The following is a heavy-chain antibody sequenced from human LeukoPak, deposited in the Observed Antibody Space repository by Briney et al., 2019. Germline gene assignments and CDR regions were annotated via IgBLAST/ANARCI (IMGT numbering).Heavy chain of an antibody. V-gene: IGHV3-23*01. CDR2: ISGSGGST. Sequence: GGSLRLSRAASGFTFSSYAMSWVRQAPGKGLEWVSAISGSGGSTYYADSVKGRFTISRDNSKNTLYLQMNSLRAEDTAVYYCAKDLKAYNWNDYFDYWGQGTLVTVSS. CDR1: GFTFSSYA. D-gene: IGHD1-1*01. CDR3: AKDLKAYNWNDYFDY. J-gene: IGHJ4*02.